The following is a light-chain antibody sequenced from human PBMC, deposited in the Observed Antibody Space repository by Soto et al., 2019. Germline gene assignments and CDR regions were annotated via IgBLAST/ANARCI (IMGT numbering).Light chain of an antibody. Sequence: QSVLTQPASVSGSAGQSITISCSGTMRDVGAYNLVSWYQQHPGTAPKLIIYEVRNRPSGISSRFSASRSGNTASLTISGLQSEDEADYYCCSYAGSYTYVFGNGTKVTFL. V-gene: IGLV2-14*01. CDR2: EVR. CDR1: MRDVGAYNL. J-gene: IGLJ1*01. CDR3: CSYAGSYTYV.